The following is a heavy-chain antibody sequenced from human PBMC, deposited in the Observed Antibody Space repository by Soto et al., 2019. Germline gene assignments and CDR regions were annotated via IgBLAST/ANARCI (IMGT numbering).Heavy chain of an antibody. V-gene: IGHV3-23*01. CDR1: GFTFSTYP. J-gene: IGHJ6*02. CDR2: ISGSGIST. Sequence: EAQLLESGGGLVQPGGSLRLPCAASGFTFSTYPMSWVRQAPGKGLEWVSGISGSGISTYYTDSVKGRFTISRDNSKNTVFLQMNSLRDEDTAVYYCVKPPVITASYYYYDMDVWGQGTTVTVSS. CDR3: VKPPVITASYYYYDMDV. D-gene: IGHD4-4*01.